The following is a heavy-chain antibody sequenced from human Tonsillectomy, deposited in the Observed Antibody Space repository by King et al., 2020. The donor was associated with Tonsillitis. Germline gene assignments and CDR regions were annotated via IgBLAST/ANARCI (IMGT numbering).Heavy chain of an antibody. Sequence: VQLVESGAELKKPGESLKISCTGSGYRFSSYWIGWVRQMPGKGLEWMGIIYPGDSDTRYSPSVQGQVTISADKSISTAYLLWNSLKASDTAMYYCARGSSGDSGYDRPGDAFDIWGQGTMVTVSS. CDR2: IYPGDSDT. CDR1: GYRFSSYW. D-gene: IGHD5-12*01. CDR3: ARGSSGDSGYDRPGDAFDI. J-gene: IGHJ3*02. V-gene: IGHV5-51*01.